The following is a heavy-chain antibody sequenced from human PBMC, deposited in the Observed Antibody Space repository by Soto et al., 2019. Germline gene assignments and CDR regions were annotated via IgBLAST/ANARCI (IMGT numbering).Heavy chain of an antibody. CDR1: GFTFSSYS. CDR3: ARGRTTVFKDAFDI. J-gene: IGHJ3*02. CDR2: ISSSSSTI. Sequence: SGGSLRLSCAASGFTFSSYSMNWVRQAPGKGLEWVSYISSSSSTIYYADSVKGRFTISRDNAKNSLYLQMNSLRDEDTAVYYCARGRTTVFKDAFDIWGQGTMVTVSS. D-gene: IGHD4-17*01. V-gene: IGHV3-48*02.